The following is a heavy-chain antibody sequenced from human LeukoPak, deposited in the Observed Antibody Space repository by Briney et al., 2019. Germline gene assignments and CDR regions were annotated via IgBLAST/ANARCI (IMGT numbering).Heavy chain of an antibody. CDR2: ITSGASVI. CDR1: GFTFKTYH. CDR3: ARKRLADLGDDTSFGGTPFDS. V-gene: IGHV3-48*03. Sequence: GGSLRLSCVASGFTFKTYHMIWVRQAPGKGLEWLSGITSGASVIYYSDSVKGRFTISRDDAMNSVFLQMSGLTVDDTAVYYCARKRLADLGDDTSFGGTPFDSWGQGTLVIVSS. J-gene: IGHJ4*02. D-gene: IGHD3-16*01.